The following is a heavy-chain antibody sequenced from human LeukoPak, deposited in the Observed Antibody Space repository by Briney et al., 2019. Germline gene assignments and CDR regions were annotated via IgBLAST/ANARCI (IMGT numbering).Heavy chain of an antibody. Sequence: SETLSLTCTVSGGSISSGGYYWSWIRQHPGKGLEWIGYIYYSGSTYYNPSLKSRVTISADTSKNQFSLKLSSVTAADTAVYYCARATPRSSYPDYNYGMDVWGQGTTVTVSS. V-gene: IGHV4-31*03. D-gene: IGHD6-13*01. J-gene: IGHJ6*02. CDR2: IYYSGST. CDR3: ARATPRSSYPDYNYGMDV. CDR1: GGSISSGGYY.